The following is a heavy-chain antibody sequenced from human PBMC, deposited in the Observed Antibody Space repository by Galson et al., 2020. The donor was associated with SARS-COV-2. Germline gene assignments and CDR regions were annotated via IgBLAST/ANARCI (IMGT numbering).Heavy chain of an antibody. Sequence: QAGGSLRLSCAASGFTFSRHWMSWVRQAPGKGLEWVANIKQDGSEKYSVDSVKGRFTISRDNAKNSLYLQMNNLRAEDTAVYYCAYDSSGYYYDLPQTWGQGTLVTVSS. V-gene: IGHV3-7*01. CDR2: IKQDGSEK. J-gene: IGHJ4*02. CDR1: GFTFSRHW. CDR3: AYDSSGYYYDLPQT. D-gene: IGHD3-22*01.